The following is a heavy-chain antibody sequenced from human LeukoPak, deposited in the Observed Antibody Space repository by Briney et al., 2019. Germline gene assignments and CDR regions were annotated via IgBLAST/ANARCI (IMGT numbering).Heavy chain of an antibody. Sequence: SETLSLTCTVSGGSISSYYWSWIRQPPGKGLEWIGSIYYDGNTYYNPSLKSRVTISLDTSKNQFSLKVSSLTAADTALYYCAKDRRQWELRGDFDCWGQGTLVTVSS. CDR2: IYYDGNT. J-gene: IGHJ4*02. CDR1: GGSISSYY. D-gene: IGHD1-26*01. CDR3: AKDRRQWELRGDFDC. V-gene: IGHV4-59*12.